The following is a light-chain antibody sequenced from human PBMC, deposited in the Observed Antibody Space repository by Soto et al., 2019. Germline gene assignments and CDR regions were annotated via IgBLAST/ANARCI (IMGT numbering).Light chain of an antibody. Sequence: LITQSTVTLSLSPGDTATLSCRASQSVSSNYVAWFHQKPGQAPRLLIYGASSRATGVPDRFSASGSGTDFTLTISRLEPEDFAVYYCQQYGRSPFTFGPGTKVDI. J-gene: IGKJ3*01. CDR3: QQYGRSPFT. CDR1: QSVSSNY. V-gene: IGKV3-20*01. CDR2: GAS.